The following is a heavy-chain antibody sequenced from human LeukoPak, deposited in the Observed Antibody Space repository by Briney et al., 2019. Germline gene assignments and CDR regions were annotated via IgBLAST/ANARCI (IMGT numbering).Heavy chain of an antibody. CDR1: GFTFSSYE. V-gene: IGHV3-48*03. J-gene: IGHJ6*03. CDR3: ARSDYYYYYMDV. CDR2: ISSSGSTI. Sequence: GGALRLSCAASGFTFSSYEMNWVRQAPGKGLEWVSYISSSGSTIYYADSVKGRFTISRDNAKNSLYLQMNSLRAEDTAVYYCARSDYYYYYMDVWGKGTTVTISS.